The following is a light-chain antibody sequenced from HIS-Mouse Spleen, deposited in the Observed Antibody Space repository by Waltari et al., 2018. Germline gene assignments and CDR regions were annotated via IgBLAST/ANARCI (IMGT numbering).Light chain of an antibody. Sequence: QSALTQPASVSGSPGQSITISCPGTRSDVGGYNYVSWYQHHPGKAPKLMIYDVSNRPSGVSNRFSGSKSGNTASLTISGLQAEDEADYYCSSYTSSSTLRVFGGGTKLTVL. CDR2: DVS. V-gene: IGLV2-14*03. CDR1: RSDVGGYNY. J-gene: IGLJ3*02. CDR3: SSYTSSSTLRV.